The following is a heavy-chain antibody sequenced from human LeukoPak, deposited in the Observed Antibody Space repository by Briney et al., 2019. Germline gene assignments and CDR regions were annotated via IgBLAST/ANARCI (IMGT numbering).Heavy chain of an antibody. CDR3: ARAGSYRFDY. J-gene: IGHJ4*02. CDR2: MNMDGTTI. D-gene: IGHD3-16*02. CDR1: GFTFSSYW. V-gene: IGHV3-74*01. Sequence: GGSLRLSCAASGFTFSSYWMHWVRQTPGKGLVWVSRMNMDGTTINYADSVKGRFTISRDNAKNTVFLQMNSLTVEDTAVYYCARAGSYRFDYWGQGTLVTVSS.